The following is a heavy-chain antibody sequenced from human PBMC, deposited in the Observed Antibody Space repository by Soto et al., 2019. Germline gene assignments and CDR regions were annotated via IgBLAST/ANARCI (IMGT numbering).Heavy chain of an antibody. J-gene: IGHJ4*02. CDR3: ARDESGYADPH. D-gene: IGHD5-12*01. Sequence: GASVKVSCKASGYTFTSYYMHWVRQAPGQGLEWMGIINPSGGSTSYAQKFQGRVTMARDTSTSTVYMELSSLRSEDTAVYYCARDESGYADPHWGQGALVTVSS. CDR1: GYTFTSYY. V-gene: IGHV1-46*01. CDR2: INPSGGST.